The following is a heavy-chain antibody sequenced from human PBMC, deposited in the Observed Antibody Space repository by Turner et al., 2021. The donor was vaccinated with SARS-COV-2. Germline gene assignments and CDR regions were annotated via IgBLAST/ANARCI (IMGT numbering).Heavy chain of an antibody. CDR2: IYSGGST. Sequence: EVQLVVSGGGLVQPGGSLGFSCPASGFTVSSNYMNWVRQAPGEGLEWVSGIYSGGSTYYADSVKGRFTISRDNSKNTLYLQMNSLRAEDTALYYCARDLGGTSSLGGYFDYWGQGTLVTVSS. J-gene: IGHJ4*02. D-gene: IGHD2-2*01. CDR3: ARDLGGTSSLGGYFDY. V-gene: IGHV3-66*02. CDR1: GFTVSSNY.